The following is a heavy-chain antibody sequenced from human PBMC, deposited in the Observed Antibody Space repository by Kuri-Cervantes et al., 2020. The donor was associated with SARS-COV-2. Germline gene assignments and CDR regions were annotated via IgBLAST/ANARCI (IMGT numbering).Heavy chain of an antibody. V-gene: IGHV4-38-2*02. J-gene: IGHJ3*02. CDR3: AKDQCDTDAFDI. Sequence: SETLSLTCAVSGYSISSGYYWGWIRQPPGKGLEWIGSTYHSGSTYYNPSLKSRVTISVDTSKNQFSLKLSSVTAADTAVYYCAKDQCDTDAFDIWGQGTMVTVSS. CDR1: GYSISSGYY. CDR2: TYHSGST.